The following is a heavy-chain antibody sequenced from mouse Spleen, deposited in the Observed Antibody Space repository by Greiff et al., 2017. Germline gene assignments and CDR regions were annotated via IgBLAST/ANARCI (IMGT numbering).Heavy chain of an antibody. D-gene: IGHD4-1*01. J-gene: IGHJ1*01. V-gene: IGHV1-81*01. CDR2: IYPRSGNT. Sequence: QVQLQQSGAELARPGASVKLSCKASGYTFTSYGISWVKQRTGQGLEWIGEIYPRSGNTYYNEKFKGKATLTADKSSSTAYMELRSLTSEDSAVYFCAREGTGLNWYFDVWGAGTTVTVSS. CDR1: GYTFTSYG. CDR3: AREGTGLNWYFDV.